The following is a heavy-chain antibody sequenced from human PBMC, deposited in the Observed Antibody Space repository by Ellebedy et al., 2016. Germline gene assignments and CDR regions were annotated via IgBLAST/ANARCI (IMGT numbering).Heavy chain of an antibody. CDR1: GYTFTDSF. J-gene: IGHJ4*02. CDR3: ARVGFAGPYYFDY. V-gene: IGHV1-2*04. CDR2: INPNSGGT. Sequence: ASVKVSXKASGYTFTDSFIHWVRQAPGQGLEWMGWINPNSGGTNYAQKFQGWVTMTRDTSISTAYMELSRLRSDDTAVYYCARVGFAGPYYFDYWGQGTLVTVSS.